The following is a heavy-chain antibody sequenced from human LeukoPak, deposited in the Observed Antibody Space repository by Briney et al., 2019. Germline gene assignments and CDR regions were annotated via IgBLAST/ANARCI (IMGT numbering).Heavy chain of an antibody. V-gene: IGHV3-9*01. CDR2: ISWNNGSI. CDR1: GFNFDDYA. Sequence: GRSLRLSCVASGFNFDDYAMHWVRQAPGKGMEWVSGISWNNGSIDYAASVKGRFTISRDSVKKSLYLQMNSLRAEDTAFYYCAKDREVLPAGEIDYWGQGALVTVSS. CDR3: AKDREVLPAGEIDY. D-gene: IGHD6-13*01. J-gene: IGHJ4*02.